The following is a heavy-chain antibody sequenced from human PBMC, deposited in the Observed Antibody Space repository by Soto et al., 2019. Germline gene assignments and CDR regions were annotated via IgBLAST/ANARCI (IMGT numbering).Heavy chain of an antibody. D-gene: IGHD1-26*01. CDR2: ISCCGGST. J-gene: IGHJ4*02. CDR3: VRDDVGVGIDY. V-gene: IGHV3-23*01. Sequence: TGGSLRLSCAASGFTFSSYAMNWVRQAPGKGLEWVSVISCCGGSTYYADSVKGWFTISRDNSKNTLYLQMNSLIAEDMAVYYCVRDDVGVGIDYWGLGTLVTVS. CDR1: GFTFSSYA.